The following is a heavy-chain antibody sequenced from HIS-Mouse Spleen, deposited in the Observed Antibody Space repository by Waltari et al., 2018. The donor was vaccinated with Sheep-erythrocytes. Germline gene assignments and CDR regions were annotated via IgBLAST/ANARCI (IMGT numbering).Heavy chain of an antibody. Sequence: QVQLVESGGGVVQPGRSLRLSCAASGFTFSSYGMPWVRQAPGKGLEWVEVISNEGSNKYYADSVKGRFTISRDNSKNTLYLQMNSLRAEDTAVYYCAKGGFGGNSNDAFDIWGQGTMVTVSS. V-gene: IGHV3-30*18. CDR3: AKGGFGGNSNDAFDI. J-gene: IGHJ3*02. CDR2: ISNEGSNK. D-gene: IGHD3-16*01. CDR1: GFTFSSYG.